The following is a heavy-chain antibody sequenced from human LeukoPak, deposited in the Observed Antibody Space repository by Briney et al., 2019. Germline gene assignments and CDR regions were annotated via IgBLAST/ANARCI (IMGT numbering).Heavy chain of an antibody. V-gene: IGHV4-39*01. CDR3: ARSGWPMGGFDP. Sequence: SETLSLTCTVSGDSISSETYHWGWIRQPPGKGLQWIGSIFYAGSTHYNPSLRSRVSISVDTSKDQFSLKLFPVTAADTAVYYCARSGWPMGGFDPWGQGILVTVSS. CDR2: IFYAGST. CDR1: GDSISSETYH. D-gene: IGHD3-10*01. J-gene: IGHJ5*02.